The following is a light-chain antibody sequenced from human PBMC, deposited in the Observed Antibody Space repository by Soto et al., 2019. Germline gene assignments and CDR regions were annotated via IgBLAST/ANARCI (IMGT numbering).Light chain of an antibody. CDR3: QTWARGIHV. Sequence: QSVLTQSPSVSASLGASVKLTCTLSTGHSTYAIAWHQQQPERGPRYLIKLNSDGSHHKGDGIPDRFSVSSAGAERYLTISSLQSEDEADYYCQTWARGIHVFGPGTKLTVL. CDR1: TGHSTYA. J-gene: IGLJ1*01. V-gene: IGLV4-69*01. CDR2: LNSDGSH.